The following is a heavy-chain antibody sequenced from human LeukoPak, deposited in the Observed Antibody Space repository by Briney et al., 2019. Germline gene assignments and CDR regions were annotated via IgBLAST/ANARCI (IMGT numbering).Heavy chain of an antibody. D-gene: IGHD3-9*01. CDR1: GFTFSSYE. J-gene: IGHJ4*02. CDR3: ARTSYDILTGYYNDY. V-gene: IGHV3-48*03. Sequence: GGSLRLSCAASGFTFSSYEMNWVRQAPGKGLEWVSYISSSGSTIYYADSVKGRFTISRDNAKNSLYLQMNSLRAEDTAVYYCARTSYDILTGYYNDYWGQGTLVTVSS. CDR2: ISSSGSTI.